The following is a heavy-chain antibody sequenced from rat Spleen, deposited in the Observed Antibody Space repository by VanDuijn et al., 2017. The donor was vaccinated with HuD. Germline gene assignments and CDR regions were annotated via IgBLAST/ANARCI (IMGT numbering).Heavy chain of an antibody. CDR1: GFTFSNYY. Sequence: EVQLVESGGGLVQPGRSLKLSCAASGFTFSNYYMAWVRQAPKKGLEWVATISTSGSRTYYPDSVKGRFTISRANSENTVYLQMNSLRSEDTATYYCAGSGYGYWGQGIMVTVSS. J-gene: IGHJ2*01. V-gene: IGHV5-25*01. CDR3: AGSGYGY. D-gene: IGHD4-3*01. CDR2: ISTSGSRT.